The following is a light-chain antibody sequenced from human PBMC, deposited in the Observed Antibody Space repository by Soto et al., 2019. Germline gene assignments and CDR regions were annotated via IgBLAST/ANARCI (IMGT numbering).Light chain of an antibody. CDR1: QSVSSN. CDR2: GAS. J-gene: IGKJ2*01. Sequence: EILMTQSPATLSVSPGERATLSCRASQSVSSNLAWYQQKPGQAPRLLIYGASTRATGFPARFSGSGSGTEFTLTISDLQSEDFAVYYCQQYEIWPRTSGQGTNLEIK. V-gene: IGKV3-15*01. CDR3: QQYEIWPRT.